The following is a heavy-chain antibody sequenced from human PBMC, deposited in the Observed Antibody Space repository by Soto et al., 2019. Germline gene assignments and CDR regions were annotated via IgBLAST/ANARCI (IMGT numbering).Heavy chain of an antibody. V-gene: IGHV3-30*18. J-gene: IGHJ4*02. CDR3: AKERDTRSSSCFDS. CDR2: ISHDGTVK. D-gene: IGHD5-18*01. CDR1: RFSFSNYG. Sequence: GPLRLSCAASRFSFSNYGMQWVRQAPGKGLEWVAVISHDGTVKYYADSVKGRFTISRDNFQSTLDLQMDSLRAEDTAVYYCAKERDTRSSSCFDSWGQGXLVTVYS.